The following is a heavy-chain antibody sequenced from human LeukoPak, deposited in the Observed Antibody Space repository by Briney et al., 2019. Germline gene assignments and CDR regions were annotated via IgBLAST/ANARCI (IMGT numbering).Heavy chain of an antibody. V-gene: IGHV1-2*04. CDR3: ARDRRRDVLRFLEWSHRGGGMDV. J-gene: IGHJ6*02. Sequence: ASVKVSCKAPGYTFTGYYMHWVRQAPGQGLEWMGRINPNSGGTNYAQKFQGWVTMTRDTSISTAYMELSRLRSDDTAVYYCARDRRRDVLRFLEWSHRGGGMDVWGQGTTVTVSS. D-gene: IGHD3-3*01. CDR1: GYTFTGYY. CDR2: INPNSGGT.